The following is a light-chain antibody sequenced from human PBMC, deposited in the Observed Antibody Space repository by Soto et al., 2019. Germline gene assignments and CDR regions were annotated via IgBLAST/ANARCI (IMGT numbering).Light chain of an antibody. CDR1: SSDVGGYNY. V-gene: IGLV2-8*01. CDR3: SSYAGSNNYV. Sequence: QSALTQPPSASGSPGQSVTISCTGTSSDVGGYNYVSWYQQHPGKAPKLMIYEVSKRPSGVPDRFAGSKSGNTASLTVSGIQAEDESAYYCSSYAGSNNYVFGTGTQLTVL. CDR2: EVS. J-gene: IGLJ1*01.